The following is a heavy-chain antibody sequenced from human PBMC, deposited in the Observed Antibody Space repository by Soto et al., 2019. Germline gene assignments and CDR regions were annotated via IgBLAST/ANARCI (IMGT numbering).Heavy chain of an antibody. V-gene: IGHV4-34*01. CDR2: INHSGGT. D-gene: IGHD7-27*01. Sequence: SETLSLTCAVYGGSFSGYYWSWICQPPGKGLEWLGEINHSGGTNYNPSLKSRVTISVDTSKNQFSLKLSSVTAADTAVYYCARGRVNWGRGDGMDVWGQGTTVTVSS. CDR3: ARGRVNWGRGDGMDV. CDR1: GGSFSGYY. J-gene: IGHJ6*02.